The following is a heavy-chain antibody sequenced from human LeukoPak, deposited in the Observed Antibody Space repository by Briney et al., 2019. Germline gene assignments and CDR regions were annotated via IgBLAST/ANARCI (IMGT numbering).Heavy chain of an antibody. CDR2: ISGSGGST. J-gene: IGHJ4*02. D-gene: IGHD3-22*01. V-gene: IGHV3-23*01. CDR3: AKDYYDSSGYEPNFDY. Sequence: PGGSLRLSCAASGYTFTDYAMSWVRQAPGKGLEWVSAISGSGGSTYYADSVKGRFTISRDNSKNTLYLQMNSLRAEDTAVYYCAKDYYDSSGYEPNFDYWGQGTLVTVSS. CDR1: GYTFTDYA.